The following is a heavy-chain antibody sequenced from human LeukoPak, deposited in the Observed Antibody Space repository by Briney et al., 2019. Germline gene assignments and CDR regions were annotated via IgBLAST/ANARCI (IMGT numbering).Heavy chain of an antibody. CDR3: ARARGLAARPPDY. CDR1: GYTFTGYY. Sequence: ASVKVSCKASGYTFTGYYMHWVRQAPGQGLEWMGWINPNSGGTNYAQKFQGRVTMTRDTSISTAYMELSRLRSDDTAVYYCARARGLAARPPDYWGQGTLVTVPS. D-gene: IGHD6-6*01. J-gene: IGHJ4*02. CDR2: INPNSGGT. V-gene: IGHV1-2*02.